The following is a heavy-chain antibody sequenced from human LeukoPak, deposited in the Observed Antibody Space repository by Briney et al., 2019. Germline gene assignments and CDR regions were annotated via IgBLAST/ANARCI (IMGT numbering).Heavy chain of an antibody. CDR1: GGSFSGYY. V-gene: IGHV4-34*01. CDR3: ARGGYYDSSGYYPSGY. J-gene: IGHJ4*02. Sequence: KPSETLSLTCAFYGGSFSGYYWSWIRQPPGKGLEWIGEINHSGSTNYNPSLKSRVTISVDTSKNQFSLKLSSVTAADTAVYYCARGGYYDSSGYYPSGYWGQGTLVTVSS. D-gene: IGHD3-22*01. CDR2: INHSGST.